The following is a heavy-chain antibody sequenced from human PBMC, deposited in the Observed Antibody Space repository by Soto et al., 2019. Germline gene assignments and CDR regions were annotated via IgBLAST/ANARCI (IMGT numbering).Heavy chain of an antibody. Sequence: TLSLTCTVSGGSISSGGYYWSWIRQHPGKGLEWIGYIYYSGSTYYNPSLKSRVTVSVDTSKNQFSLKLSSVTAADTAVYYCARGEYYYDSSGYYYVGWFDPWGQGTLVTVSS. V-gene: IGHV4-31*03. CDR2: IYYSGST. CDR3: ARGEYYYDSSGYYYVGWFDP. D-gene: IGHD3-22*01. J-gene: IGHJ5*02. CDR1: GGSISSGGYY.